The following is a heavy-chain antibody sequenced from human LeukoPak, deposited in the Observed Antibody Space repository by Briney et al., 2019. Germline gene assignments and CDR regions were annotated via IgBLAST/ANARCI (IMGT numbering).Heavy chain of an antibody. D-gene: IGHD4-11*01. CDR1: GFTLSAHS. Sequence: GGSLRLSCEASGFTLSAHSMDWVRQAPGKGLEWVASISSSSSYIYYADSVKGRFTISRDNAKNSLYLQMNSLRAEDTAVYYCARDLQSVPQGAFDIWGQGTMVTVSS. CDR2: ISSSSSYI. CDR3: ARDLQSVPQGAFDI. J-gene: IGHJ3*02. V-gene: IGHV3-21*01.